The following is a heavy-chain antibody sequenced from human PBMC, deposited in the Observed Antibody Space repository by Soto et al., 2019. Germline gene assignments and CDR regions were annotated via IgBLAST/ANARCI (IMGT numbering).Heavy chain of an antibody. J-gene: IGHJ5*02. CDR3: ARHLVVDSSNWFDP. D-gene: IGHD3-22*01. Sequence: SETLSLTCTVSGGSISSSSYYWGWIRQPPGKGLEWIGSIYYSGSTYYNPSLKSRVTISVDTSKNQFSLKLSSVTAADTAVYYCARHLVVDSSNWFDPWGQGTLVNVS. V-gene: IGHV4-39*01. CDR1: GGSISSSSYY. CDR2: IYYSGST.